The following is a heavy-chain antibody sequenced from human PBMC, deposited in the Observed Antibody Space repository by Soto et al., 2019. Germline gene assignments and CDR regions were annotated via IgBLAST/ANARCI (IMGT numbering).Heavy chain of an antibody. CDR3: VRRADY. J-gene: IGHJ4*02. V-gene: IGHV3-48*03. CDR2: ISSSGSII. Sequence: GGSLRLSCAASGFTFSNYEMNWVRQAPGKGLEWVSYISSSGSIIYYADSVKGRFTISRDNAKNSLYLQMNSLRAEDTAVYYCVRRADYWGQGTLVTVSS. CDR1: GFTFSNYE.